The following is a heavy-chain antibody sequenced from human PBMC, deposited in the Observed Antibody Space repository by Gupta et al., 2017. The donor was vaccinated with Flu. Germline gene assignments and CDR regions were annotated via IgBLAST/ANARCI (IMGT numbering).Heavy chain of an antibody. J-gene: IGHJ5*02. Sequence: QLQLQESGPGLVKPSETLSLTCTVSGGSISSSSYYWGWIRQPPGKGLEWIGSIYYSGSTYYNPSLKSRVTIAVDPSKNQFSLKLSSVTAADTAVYYCARHPEDSSGWYFSPLESVALYNWFDPWGQGTLVTVSA. CDR1: GGSISSSSYY. V-gene: IGHV4-39*01. CDR2: IYYSGST. CDR3: ARHPEDSSGWYFSPLESVALYNWFDP. D-gene: IGHD6-19*01.